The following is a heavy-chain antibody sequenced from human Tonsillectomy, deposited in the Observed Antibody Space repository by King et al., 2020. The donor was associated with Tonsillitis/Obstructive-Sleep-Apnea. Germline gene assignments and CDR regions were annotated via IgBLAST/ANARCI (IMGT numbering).Heavy chain of an antibody. Sequence: VQLVESGGGLVKPGGSLRLSCAASGFTFSDYYMSWIRQAPGKGLEWVSYISSSSSYPNYADSVKGRFTISRANAKNSLYLQMNTLRAEDTAVYYCAGECRPPGVVTIRGWFDPWGQGTLVTVSS. V-gene: IGHV3-11*05. CDR1: GFTFSDYY. J-gene: IGHJ5*02. CDR2: ISSSSSYP. CDR3: AGECRPPGVVTIRGWFDP. D-gene: IGHD3-3*01.